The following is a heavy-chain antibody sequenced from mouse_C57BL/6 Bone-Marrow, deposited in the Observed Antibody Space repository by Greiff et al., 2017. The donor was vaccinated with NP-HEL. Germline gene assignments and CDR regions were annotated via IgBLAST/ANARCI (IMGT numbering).Heavy chain of an antibody. D-gene: IGHD1-1*01. CDR2: IYPGSGST. V-gene: IGHV1-55*01. Sequence: VQLQQPGAELVKPGASVKMSCKASGYTFTSYWITWVKQRPGQGLEWIGDIYPGSGSTNYNEKFKSKATLTVDTSSSTAYMQLSSLTSEDSAVYYCARPHYYGSSYDAMDYWGQGTSVTVSS. J-gene: IGHJ4*01. CDR3: ARPHYYGSSYDAMDY. CDR1: GYTFTSYW.